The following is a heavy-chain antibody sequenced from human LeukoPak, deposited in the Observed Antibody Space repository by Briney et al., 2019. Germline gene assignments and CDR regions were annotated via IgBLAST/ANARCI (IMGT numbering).Heavy chain of an antibody. J-gene: IGHJ4*02. D-gene: IGHD1-26*01. CDR3: ARIRVEWELHATQTDY. CDR1: GFTFSSYS. V-gene: IGHV3-21*01. CDR2: ISSSSSYI. Sequence: PGGSLRLSCAASGFTFSSYSMNWVRQAPGKGLEWVSSISSSSSYIYYADSVKGRFTISRDNAKNSLYLQMNSLRAEDTAVYYCARIRVEWELHATQTDYWGQGTLVTVSS.